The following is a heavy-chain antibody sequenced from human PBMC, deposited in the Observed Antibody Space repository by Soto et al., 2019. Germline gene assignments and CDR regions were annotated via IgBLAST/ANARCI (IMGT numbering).Heavy chain of an antibody. CDR2: IKSKSDGGTT. CDR3: TTGISMVRGVSGDF. V-gene: IGHV3-15*07. D-gene: IGHD3-10*01. J-gene: IGHJ4*02. Sequence: EVQLVESGGGLVKPGGCLRLSCAASGFTLINAWMNWVRQAPGKGPEWVGHIKSKSDGGTTDYAAPVKGRFTVSREDSKNTLYLQMDSLKTEDTAVYYCTTGISMVRGVSGDFWGQGTLVTVSP. CDR1: GFTLINAW.